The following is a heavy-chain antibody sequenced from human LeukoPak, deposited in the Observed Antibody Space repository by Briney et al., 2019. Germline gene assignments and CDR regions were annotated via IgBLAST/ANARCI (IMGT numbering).Heavy chain of an antibody. V-gene: IGHV3-43D*03. CDR3: AKDHYGSVSYSLVFDY. Sequence: GGSLSLSYAASGFTFDVYAMLWVRQPPGKGREWVSLISWDGGSTYYADSVKGRFIISRVNSKNSLYLQMNSRRAEGTALYYCAKDHYGSVSYSLVFDYWGQETLVTVSS. D-gene: IGHD3-10*01. CDR2: ISWDGGST. J-gene: IGHJ4*02. CDR1: GFTFDVYA.